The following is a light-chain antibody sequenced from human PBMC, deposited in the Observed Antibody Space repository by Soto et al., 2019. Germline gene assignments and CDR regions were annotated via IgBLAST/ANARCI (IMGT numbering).Light chain of an antibody. Sequence: DTQLTQSPSFLSASVGDRVTITCRASQDVSRSVGWYQQKPGKAPKLLISAASTLHSGVPSRFSGSGYGTDFTLTISSLQPEDFATYYCQQLWTYPLTFGGGTKVEI. CDR1: QDVSRS. V-gene: IGKV1-9*01. J-gene: IGKJ4*01. CDR2: AAS. CDR3: QQLWTYPLT.